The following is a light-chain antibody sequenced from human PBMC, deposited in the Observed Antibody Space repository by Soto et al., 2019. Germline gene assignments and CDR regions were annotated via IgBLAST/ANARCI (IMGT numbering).Light chain of an antibody. CDR1: QSISNH. CDR2: AAS. J-gene: IGKJ1*01. Sequence: DSKMTQSPSSLSASVEDRVIITCRASQSISNHLNWYQQKPGKAPKLLIFAASSLQSGVPARFSGSRSGPDFTLTISSXQPDDFATYYCQQSYSSPPTFGQGTKVDIK. CDR3: QQSYSSPPT. V-gene: IGKV1-39*01.